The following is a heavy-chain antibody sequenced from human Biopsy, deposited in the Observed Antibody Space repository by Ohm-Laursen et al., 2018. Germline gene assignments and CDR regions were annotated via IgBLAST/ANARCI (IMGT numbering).Heavy chain of an antibody. CDR1: GFSFTGYY. CDR2: ISPKSGDT. CDR3: ALQSVAQMKNFDY. D-gene: IGHD6-19*01. V-gene: IGHV1-2*02. Sequence: GASVKVSCKVSGFSFTGYYIHWVRQAPGQGLEWMGWISPKSGDTNYAHKFQGNNTMTRDTSMSTAYMEMSRLRCDDTAVYYCALQSVAQMKNFDYWGQGTLVTVSS. J-gene: IGHJ4*02.